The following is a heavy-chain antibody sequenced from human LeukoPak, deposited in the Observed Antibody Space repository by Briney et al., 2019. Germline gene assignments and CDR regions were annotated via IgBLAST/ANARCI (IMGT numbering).Heavy chain of an antibody. CDR2: IVVGSGNT. CDR3: AKGSGSSQGAYYYYYGMDV. Sequence: SVKVSCKASGFTFTSSAVQWVRQARGQRLEWIGWIVVGSGNTNYAQKFQERVTITRDMSTSTAYMELSSLRSEDTAVYYCAKGSGSSQGAYYYYYGMDVWGQGTTVTVSS. CDR1: GFTFTSSA. J-gene: IGHJ6*02. V-gene: IGHV1-58*01. D-gene: IGHD1-26*01.